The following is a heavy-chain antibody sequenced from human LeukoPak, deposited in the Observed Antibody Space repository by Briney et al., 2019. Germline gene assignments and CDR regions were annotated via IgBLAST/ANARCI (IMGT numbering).Heavy chain of an antibody. CDR3: ASISGYDPYYFDY. V-gene: IGHV4-59*08. J-gene: IGHJ4*02. CDR2: FYYSGST. CDR1: GCPTSGND. D-gene: IGHD5-12*01. Sequence: EPLSLPFTLPGCPTSGNDCTWFRQPPAKGLEWCRYFYYSGSTNYNPSLKSRVTISVDTSKNQFSLKLSSVTAADTAVYYCASISGYDPYYFDYWGQGTLVTVSS.